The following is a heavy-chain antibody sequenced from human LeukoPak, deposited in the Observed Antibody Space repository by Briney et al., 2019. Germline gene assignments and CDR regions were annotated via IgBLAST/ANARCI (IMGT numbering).Heavy chain of an antibody. CDR2: MNPNSGNT. Sequence: ASVKVSCKASGYTFTSYDINWVRQATGQGLEWMGWMNPNSGNTGYAQKFQGRVTMTRNTSISTAYMELSSLRSEDTAVYYCARGPQVATLYYYYYYYMDVWGKGTTVTISS. J-gene: IGHJ6*03. D-gene: IGHD5-12*01. CDR1: GYTFTSYD. CDR3: ARGPQVATLYYYYYYYMDV. V-gene: IGHV1-8*01.